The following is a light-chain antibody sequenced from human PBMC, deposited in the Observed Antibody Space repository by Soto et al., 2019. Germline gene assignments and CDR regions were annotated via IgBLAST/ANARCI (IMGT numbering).Light chain of an antibody. J-gene: IGLJ2*01. CDR3: QSNDSSLHVV. CDR2: ADN. Sequence: QSVLTQPPSVSGAPGQRVTISCTGSSSSIGAGYGVHWYQQFPGTAPRLLIYADNNRPSGVPERFSGSKSGSSASLAITGLVAEDEADYYCQSNDSSLHVVFGGGTKLTVL. CDR1: SSSIGAGYG. V-gene: IGLV1-40*01.